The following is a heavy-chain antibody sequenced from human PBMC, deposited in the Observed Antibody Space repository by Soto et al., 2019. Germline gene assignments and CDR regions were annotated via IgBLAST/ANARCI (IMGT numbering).Heavy chain of an antibody. V-gene: IGHV1-69*08. CDR3: AREEALAAYGAAFDY. Sequence: QVQLVQSGAEVKKPGSSVKVSCKASGGTFSSYTISWVRQAPGQGLEWMGRIIPILGIANYAQKFQGRVTITADKSTSTAYMELSSLRSEDTAVYYCAREEALAAYGAAFDYWGQGTLVTVSS. J-gene: IGHJ4*02. CDR1: GGTFSSYT. CDR2: IIPILGIA. D-gene: IGHD3-16*01.